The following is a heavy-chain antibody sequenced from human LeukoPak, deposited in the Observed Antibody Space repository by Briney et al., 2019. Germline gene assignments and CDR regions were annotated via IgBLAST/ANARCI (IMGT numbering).Heavy chain of an antibody. CDR2: ICSGGST. J-gene: IGHJ4*02. Sequence: SETLSLTCTVSGASISAFHWTWFRQPAGKGLEWIGLICSGGSTPFNPALKRRGAMSVDLLKNQLSLKLTAVTAADTAMYYCARKDGDYWGRGTLVPVSS. CDR3: ARKDGDY. V-gene: IGHV4-4*07. CDR1: GASISAFH.